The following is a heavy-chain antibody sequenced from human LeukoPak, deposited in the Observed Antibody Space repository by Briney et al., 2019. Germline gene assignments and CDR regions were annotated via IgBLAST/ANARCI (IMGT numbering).Heavy chain of an antibody. D-gene: IGHD3-10*01. CDR3: ARKGRGPYGSVNGYFDY. V-gene: IGHV6-1*01. CDR1: GDSVSSNSAA. Sequence: SQTLSLTCAISGDSVSSNSAAWNWIRQSPSRGLEWLGRTYYRSKWYNDYAVSVKSRITINPDTSKNQFSLKLNFVTAADTAVYYCARKGRGPYGSVNGYFDYWGQGTLVTVSS. CDR2: TYYRSKWYN. J-gene: IGHJ4*02.